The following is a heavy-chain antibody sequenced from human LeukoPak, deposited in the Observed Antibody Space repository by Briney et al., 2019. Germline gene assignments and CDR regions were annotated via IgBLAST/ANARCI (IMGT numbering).Heavy chain of an antibody. CDR2: ISSSGSTI. Sequence: RGSLRLSCAASGFTFSSYEMNWVRHVPGKGLEWVSYISSSGSTIYYPDSVKGRFTISRDNAMNSLYLQMNSLRAEDTAVYYCTREQDREASATVVGDYWGQGTLVTVSS. CDR3: TREQDREASATVVGDY. V-gene: IGHV3-48*03. J-gene: IGHJ4*02. CDR1: GFTFSSYE. D-gene: IGHD4-23*01.